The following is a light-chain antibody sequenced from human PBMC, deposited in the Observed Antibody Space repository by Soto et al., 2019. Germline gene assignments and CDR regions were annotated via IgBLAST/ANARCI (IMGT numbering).Light chain of an antibody. CDR2: GAS. V-gene: IGKV3-20*01. CDR1: QNVDTKY. Sequence: EIVLTQSPASRCNSSGERANVYCXXSQNVDTKYLAWYQFKPGQAPRIIIFGASGRATGIPDRFSGSGSGTDFTLTISRLEPEDFAVYYCQQYGSLSWTFGQGTKVDIK. J-gene: IGKJ1*01. CDR3: QQYGSLSWT.